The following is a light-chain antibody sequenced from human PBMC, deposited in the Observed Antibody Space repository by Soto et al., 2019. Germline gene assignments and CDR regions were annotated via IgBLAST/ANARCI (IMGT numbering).Light chain of an antibody. CDR3: SSYTISLYV. CDR2: DVS. CDR1: SSDVGGYNY. J-gene: IGLJ1*01. V-gene: IGLV2-14*01. Sequence: QSVLTQPASVSGSPGQSITISCTGTSSDVGGYNYVSWYQQHPGKAPKLMIYDVSNRPSGVSNRFSGSKSGNTASLTISGLQAEDEADYYCSSYTISLYVFGTGSMVTVL.